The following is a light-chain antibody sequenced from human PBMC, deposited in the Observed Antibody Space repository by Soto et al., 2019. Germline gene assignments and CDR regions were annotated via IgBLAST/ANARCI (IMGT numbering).Light chain of an antibody. CDR1: QSRLHSNGNTY. Sequence: EIVLTQSPLSLPVTPGEPASISCRSSQSRLHSNGNTYLDWYLQKPGQSPQLLIYFVSTRASGVPDRFSGSGSGTDFTLQISRVEAEDVGVYYCMQALQTPLTFGGGTKVEIK. CDR3: MQALQTPLT. J-gene: IGKJ4*01. CDR2: FVS. V-gene: IGKV2-28*01.